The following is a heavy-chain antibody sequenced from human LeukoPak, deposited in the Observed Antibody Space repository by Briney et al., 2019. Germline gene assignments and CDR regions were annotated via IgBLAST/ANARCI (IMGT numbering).Heavy chain of an antibody. CDR3: ARLVAGYSFDY. CDR1: GFIVSSSY. J-gene: IGHJ4*02. Sequence: GGSLRLSCAGSGFIVSSSYMSWVRQAPGKGLDWVSVIYTGCNTYYADSVKGRFTISRDTSKNTVYLQMNSLRVEDTAMYYCARLVAGYSFDYWGQGTLVTVSS. CDR2: IYTGCNT. D-gene: IGHD3-10*01. V-gene: IGHV3-53*01.